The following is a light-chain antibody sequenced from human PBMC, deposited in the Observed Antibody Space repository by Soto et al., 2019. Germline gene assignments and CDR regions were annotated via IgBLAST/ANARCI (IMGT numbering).Light chain of an antibody. V-gene: IGKV1-5*03. Sequence: DIQMTQSPSTLSASIGDRVTITSRASQSISSWLAWYQQKPGKAPKLLIYKASSLESGVPSRFSGSGSGTEFTLTISSLQPDDFATYYCQQYNGFFTFGQGTKVDIK. CDR2: KAS. CDR3: QQYNGFFT. J-gene: IGKJ1*01. CDR1: QSISSW.